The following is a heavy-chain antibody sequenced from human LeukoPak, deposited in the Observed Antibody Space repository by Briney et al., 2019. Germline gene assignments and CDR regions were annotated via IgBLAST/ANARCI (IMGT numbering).Heavy chain of an antibody. CDR3: ARAHPHYSLGFDP. CDR2: IYSGGST. CDR1: GFTVSSNY. J-gene: IGHJ5*02. Sequence: PGGSLRLSCAASGFTVSSNYMSWVRQAPEKGLEWVSVIYSGGSTYYADSVKGRFTISRDNSKNTLYLQMNSLRAEDTAVYYCARAHPHYSLGFDPWGQGTLVTVSS. V-gene: IGHV3-66*01. D-gene: IGHD2-15*01.